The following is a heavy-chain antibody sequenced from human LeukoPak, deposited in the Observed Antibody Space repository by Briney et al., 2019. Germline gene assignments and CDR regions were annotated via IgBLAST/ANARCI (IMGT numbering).Heavy chain of an antibody. CDR1: GYDLINYG. D-gene: IGHD6-6*01. J-gene: IGHJ4*02. Sequence: ASVKVSCKASGYDLINYGISWVRQAPGQGLEWMGWRSIYNGNTDYKPQGRVTMTTDTSTSTAYMEVRSLRSDDTAVYYCARGGPFPSGSSSREYYLDYWGQGTLVTVSS. V-gene: IGHV1-18*01. CDR2: RSIYNGNT. CDR3: ARGGPFPSGSSSREYYLDY.